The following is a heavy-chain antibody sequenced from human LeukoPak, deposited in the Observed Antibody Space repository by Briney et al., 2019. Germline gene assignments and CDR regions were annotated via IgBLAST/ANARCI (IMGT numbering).Heavy chain of an antibody. CDR3: ARDSTWLLDY. CDR2: IKEDGSVK. Sequence: PGGSLRLSCTASGFTFSSHWMTWVRQPPGKGLEWVANIKEDGSVKYYVDSVKGRFTISRDNTKNALYLQMNSLRADDTAVHFCARDSTWLLDYWGQGTLITVSS. CDR1: GFTFSSHW. D-gene: IGHD6-19*01. V-gene: IGHV3-7*03. J-gene: IGHJ4*02.